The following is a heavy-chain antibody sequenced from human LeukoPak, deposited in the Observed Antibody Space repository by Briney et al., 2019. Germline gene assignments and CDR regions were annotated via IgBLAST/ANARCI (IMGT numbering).Heavy chain of an antibody. J-gene: IGHJ6*02. D-gene: IGHD6-19*01. CDR2: IIPIIGTA. CDR1: GGTFSSYA. V-gene: IGHV1-69*13. Sequence: SVKVSCKASGGTFSSYAISWVRQAHGQGLEWMGGIIPIIGTANYAQKFQGRVTITADESTSTAYMELSSLRSEDTAVYYCARGPQQWLVRHYYYYYGMDVWGQGTTVTVSS. CDR3: ARGPQQWLVRHYYYYYGMDV.